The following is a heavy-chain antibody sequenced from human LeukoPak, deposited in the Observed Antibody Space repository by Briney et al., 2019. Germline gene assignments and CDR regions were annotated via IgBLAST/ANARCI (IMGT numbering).Heavy chain of an antibody. V-gene: IGHV4-59*08. Sequence: SETLSLTCTVSGGSISPYYWSWIRQPPGKGLEWSGYIYSSGSANYNPSLKSRVTISVDTSKNQFSLKLSSVTAADTAVYYCARMGGYSGYATHWGQGTLVTVSS. CDR2: IYSSGSA. CDR3: ARMGGYSGYATH. CDR1: GGSISPYY. J-gene: IGHJ4*02. D-gene: IGHD5-12*01.